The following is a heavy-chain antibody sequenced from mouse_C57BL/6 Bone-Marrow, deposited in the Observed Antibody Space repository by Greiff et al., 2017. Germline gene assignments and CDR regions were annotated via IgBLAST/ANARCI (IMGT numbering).Heavy chain of an antibody. V-gene: IGHV1-85*01. J-gene: IGHJ3*01. Sequence: VQLQQSGPELVKPGASVTLSCKASGYTFTSYDINWVKQRPGQGLEWIGWIYPRDGSTTYNEKFKGKATLTADTSSSTAYMELHSLTSEDSAVYFCAPGTRFAYWGQGTLVTVSA. CDR3: APGTRFAY. D-gene: IGHD4-1*01. CDR2: IYPRDGST. CDR1: GYTFTSYD.